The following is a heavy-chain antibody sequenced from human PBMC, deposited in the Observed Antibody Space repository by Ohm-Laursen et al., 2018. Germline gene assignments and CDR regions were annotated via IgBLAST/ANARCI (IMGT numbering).Heavy chain of an antibody. Sequence: SETLSLTCAVYGGSFSAYYWTWIRQPPGKGLEWIGEISHTGSTNYNPSLKSRVTISVDTSKNQFSLKLSSVTAADTAVYYCARHSLSGSYCWFDPWGQGTLVTVSS. CDR2: ISHTGST. V-gene: IGHV4-34*01. CDR3: ARHSLSGSYCWFDP. CDR1: GGSFSAYY. D-gene: IGHD1-26*01. J-gene: IGHJ5*02.